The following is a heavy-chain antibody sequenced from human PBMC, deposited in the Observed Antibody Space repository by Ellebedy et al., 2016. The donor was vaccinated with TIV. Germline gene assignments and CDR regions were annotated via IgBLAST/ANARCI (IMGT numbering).Heavy chain of an antibody. J-gene: IGHJ5*02. Sequence: PGGSLRLSCTASGFSFRSYWMGWVRQAPGKGLEWVANIYQDGSEKYYVDSVEGRFTVSRDNAKNSLYLQVNSLRVEDTAVYYCARRGSYGDYAVQVNIWFDTWGQGTLVSVSS. CDR1: GFSFRSYW. CDR3: ARRGSYGDYAVQVNIWFDT. V-gene: IGHV3-7*01. CDR2: IYQDGSEK. D-gene: IGHD4-17*01.